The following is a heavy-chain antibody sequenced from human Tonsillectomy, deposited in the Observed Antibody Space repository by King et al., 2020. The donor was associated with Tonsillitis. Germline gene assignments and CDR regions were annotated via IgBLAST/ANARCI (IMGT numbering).Heavy chain of an antibody. V-gene: IGHV4-39*07. CDR1: GGSISSSSYY. CDR3: ARLVFSRTPRWIE. CDR2: IYYSGST. J-gene: IGHJ4*02. Sequence: QLQESGPGLVKPSETLSLTCTVSGGSISSSSYYWGWIRQPPGKGLEWFGSIYYSGSTYYNPSLKSRVTISVDTSKNQFSLKLSSVTAADTAVYYCARLVFSRTPRWIEWGQGTLVTVSS. D-gene: IGHD3-3*02.